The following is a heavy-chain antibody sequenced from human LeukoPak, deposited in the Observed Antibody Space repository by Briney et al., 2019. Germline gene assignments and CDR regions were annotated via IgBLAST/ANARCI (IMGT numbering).Heavy chain of an antibody. CDR2: ISGGGVST. CDR1: GFTFSSYA. J-gene: IGHJ5*02. CDR3: AKDITGNTRTNWFDP. V-gene: IGHV3-23*01. Sequence: PGGSLRLSCAASGFTFSSYAMSWVRQAPGKGLEWVSAISGGGVSTYYADSVKGRFTISRDNSKNTLYLQMNSLRAEDTAVYYCAKDITGNTRTNWFDPWGQGTLVTVSS. D-gene: IGHD1-20*01.